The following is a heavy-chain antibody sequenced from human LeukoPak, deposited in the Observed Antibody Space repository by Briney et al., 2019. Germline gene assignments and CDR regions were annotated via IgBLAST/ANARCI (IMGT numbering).Heavy chain of an antibody. CDR1: GFTFDDYG. CDR3: ARTDYYDSSGYSEYYFDY. V-gene: IGHV3-20*04. J-gene: IGHJ4*02. CDR2: INWNGGST. D-gene: IGHD3-22*01. Sequence: GGSLRLSCAASGFTFDDYGMSWVRQAPGKGLEWVSGINWNGGSTGYADSVKGRFTISRDNAKNSLYLQMNSLRAEDTAVYYCARTDYYDSSGYSEYYFDYWGQGTLVTVSS.